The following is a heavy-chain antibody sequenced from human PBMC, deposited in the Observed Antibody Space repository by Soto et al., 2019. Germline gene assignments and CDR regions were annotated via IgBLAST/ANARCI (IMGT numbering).Heavy chain of an antibody. J-gene: IGHJ4*02. CDR2: IDTKNGGT. V-gene: IGHV1-2*02. Sequence: QVQLVQSGTEVKKPGASVKASCKATGYTVTDYYIHCVRQAPGQVLEWMGWIDTKNGGTIYAQKFQDRVTMTRDTSISTAYMDLSRLTSDDTALYYCARDDYGIYPYWGQGTLVTVSS. D-gene: IGHD1-26*01. CDR3: ARDDYGIYPY. CDR1: GYTVTDYY.